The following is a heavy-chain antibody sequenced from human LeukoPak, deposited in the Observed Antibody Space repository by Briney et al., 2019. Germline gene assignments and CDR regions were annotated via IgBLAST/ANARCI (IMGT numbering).Heavy chain of an antibody. Sequence: GGSLRLSRVASGFTFRSNGMHWVRQAPGKGLEWVAVIWYDGSNKYYADSVKGRFTISRDNSKNTLYLQMNSLRAEDTAVYYCARAVKIAVAGMGYYFDYWGQGTLVTVSS. D-gene: IGHD6-19*01. CDR3: ARAVKIAVAGMGYYFDY. V-gene: IGHV3-33*01. CDR2: IWYDGSNK. CDR1: GFTFRSNG. J-gene: IGHJ4*02.